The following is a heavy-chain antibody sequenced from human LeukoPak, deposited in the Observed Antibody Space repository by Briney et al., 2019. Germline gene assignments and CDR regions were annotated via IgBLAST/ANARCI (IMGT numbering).Heavy chain of an antibody. J-gene: IGHJ4*02. D-gene: IGHD4/OR15-4a*01. Sequence: GGSLRLSCAASGFTFNNYRMNWVRQAPGKGLEWVSYISAGSTYIHYADSVKGRFTISRDNARNSLFMQRNSLRAEDTAVYYCVRDGASRLEFDYWGQGTLVTGSS. V-gene: IGHV3-21*05. CDR1: GFTFNNYR. CDR3: VRDGASRLEFDY. CDR2: ISAGSTYI.